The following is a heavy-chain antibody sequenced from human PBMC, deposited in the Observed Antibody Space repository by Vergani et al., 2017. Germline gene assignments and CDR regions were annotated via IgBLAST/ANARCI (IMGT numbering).Heavy chain of an antibody. V-gene: IGHV3-23*01. J-gene: IGHJ4*02. CDR3: GRGSDNYN. D-gene: IGHD5-24*01. CDR2: IKNTVDNT. CDR1: GFTFSSHA. Sequence: EVQLLQSEGAVVQPGGSLSLSWVASGFTFSSHAMSWVRQGHGQGLEWASSIKNTVDNTHYADSVKGRFTLSRDNSKNTLYLQMKSLRVEDTAVYYCGRGSDNYNWGQGTLVTVSS.